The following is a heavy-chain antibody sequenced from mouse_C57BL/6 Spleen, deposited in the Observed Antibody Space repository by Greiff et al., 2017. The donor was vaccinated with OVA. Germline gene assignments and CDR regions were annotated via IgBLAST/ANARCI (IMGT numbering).Heavy chain of an antibody. CDR3: TRGLVATRACFAY. V-gene: IGHV5-9-1*02. J-gene: IGHJ3*01. D-gene: IGHD1-1*01. CDR1: GFTFSSYA. Sequence: EVMLVESGEGLVKPGGSLKLSCAASGFTFSSYAMSWVRQTPGKRLEWVAYISSGGDYTYYADTVKGRFTISRDNARNTLYLQMSSLKSEDTAMYYCTRGLVATRACFAYWGQGTLVTVSA. CDR2: ISSGGDYT.